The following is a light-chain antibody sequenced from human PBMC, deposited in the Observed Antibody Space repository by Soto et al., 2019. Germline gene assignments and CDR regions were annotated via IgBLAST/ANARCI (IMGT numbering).Light chain of an antibody. V-gene: IGKV3-20*01. CDR1: QYVSTTF. Sequence: EIVLTQSPGTLSLSPGERATLSCRASQYVSTTFFAWYQQKPGQAPRLLIYGTSNRATGIPDRFSGSGSGTDFTLTISRPEPEDFAVYYCQRYGSSPRTVGGGTKVDIK. CDR2: GTS. J-gene: IGKJ4*01. CDR3: QRYGSSPRT.